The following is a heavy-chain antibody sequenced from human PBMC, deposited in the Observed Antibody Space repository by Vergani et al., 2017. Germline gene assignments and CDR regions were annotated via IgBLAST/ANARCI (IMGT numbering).Heavy chain of an antibody. CDR2: ISWNSNSI. CDR1: GFTSAGYA. V-gene: IGHV3-9*02. J-gene: IGHJ5*02. D-gene: IGHD6-6*01. Sequence: EVQLEESGGGLVLPGRSLRLSCVASGFTSAGYAMHWVRQAPGKGLEWVSGISWNSNSIGYADSVKGRFTISRDNAKNSLYLQMNSLRAEDTALYYCAKDLGTSSGGGWCDPWGQGTRVTVSS. CDR3: AKDLGTSSGGGWCDP.